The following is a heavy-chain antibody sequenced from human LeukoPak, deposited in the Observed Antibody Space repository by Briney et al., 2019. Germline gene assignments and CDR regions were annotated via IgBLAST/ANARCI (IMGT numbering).Heavy chain of an antibody. D-gene: IGHD6-13*01. CDR1: GDSVSSNSAA. V-gene: IGHV6-1*01. J-gene: IGHJ5*02. CDR2: TYYRSKWYN. Sequence: SQTLSLTCAISGDSVSSNSAAWNWIRQSPSRGLEWLGRTYYRSKWYNDYAVSVKSRITINPDTSKNQFSPQLNSVTPEDTAVYYCAREEIGSTAAGEYNWFDPWGQGTLVTVSS. CDR3: AREEIGSTAAGEYNWFDP.